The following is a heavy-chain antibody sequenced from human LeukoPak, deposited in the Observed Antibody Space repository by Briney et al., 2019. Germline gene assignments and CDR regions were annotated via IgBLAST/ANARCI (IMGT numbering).Heavy chain of an antibody. CDR2: ISSSGSTI. Sequence: GGSLRLSCAASGFTFSDYYMTWIRQAPGKGLEWVSYISSSGSTIYYTDSVKGRFTISRDNAKNSLYLQMNSLRAEDTAAFYCSRGLATIPFDYWGQGTLVTVSS. CDR1: GFTFSDYY. D-gene: IGHD5-24*01. J-gene: IGHJ4*02. V-gene: IGHV3-11*04. CDR3: SRGLATIPFDY.